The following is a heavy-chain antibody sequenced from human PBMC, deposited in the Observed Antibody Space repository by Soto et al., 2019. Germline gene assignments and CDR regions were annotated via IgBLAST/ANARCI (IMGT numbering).Heavy chain of an antibody. D-gene: IGHD4-17*01. Sequence: ASVKVPCKASGYTLTGYYMHWVRQSPGQGLEWMGWINPNSGGTNYAQKFQGWVTMTRDTSISTAYMELSRLRSDDTAVYYCARVKRDYGNAFDIWGQGTMVTVSS. CDR1: GYTLTGYY. CDR3: ARVKRDYGNAFDI. CDR2: INPNSGGT. V-gene: IGHV1-2*04. J-gene: IGHJ3*02.